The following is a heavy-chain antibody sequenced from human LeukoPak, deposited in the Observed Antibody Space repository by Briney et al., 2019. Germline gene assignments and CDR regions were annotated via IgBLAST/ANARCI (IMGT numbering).Heavy chain of an antibody. CDR2: IYTSGST. CDR1: GASISSGEYY. D-gene: IGHD3-9*01. CDR3: AREAYDVLTSDWFDP. Sequence: SQTLSLTCTVSGASISSGEYYWSWIRQPAGKGLEWIGRIYTSGSTNYNPSHKSRVTISVDTSKNQFSLKLSSVTAADTAMYYCAREAYDVLTSDWFDPWGQGTLVTVSS. J-gene: IGHJ5*02. V-gene: IGHV4-61*02.